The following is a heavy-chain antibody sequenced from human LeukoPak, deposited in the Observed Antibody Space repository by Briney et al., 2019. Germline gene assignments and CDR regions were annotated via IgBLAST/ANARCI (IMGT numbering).Heavy chain of an antibody. CDR1: GFTFSTYA. J-gene: IGHJ4*02. CDR2: ISGSDGST. CDR3: VRDISGYYFDY. Sequence: GGSLRLSCAASGFTFSTYALTWVRQAPGKGLEWVSVISGSDGSTNYADSVKGRFTISRDNAKNSLYLQMNSLRAEDTALYYCVRDISGYYFDYWGQGTLVTVSS. D-gene: IGHD3-22*01. V-gene: IGHV3-23*01.